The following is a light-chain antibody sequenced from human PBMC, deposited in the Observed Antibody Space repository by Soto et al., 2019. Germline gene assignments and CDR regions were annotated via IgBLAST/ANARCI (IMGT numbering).Light chain of an antibody. CDR2: AAS. CDR1: KSISSY. J-gene: IGKJ1*01. Sequence: DIQMTQSPSSLSASVGDRVTITCRASKSISSYLNWYQQKPGKAPKLLIYAASSLQSGVPSRFSGSGSGTDFTLTISSLQPEDFATYYCQQSYSTRWTFGQGTKVEIK. CDR3: QQSYSTRWT. V-gene: IGKV1-39*01.